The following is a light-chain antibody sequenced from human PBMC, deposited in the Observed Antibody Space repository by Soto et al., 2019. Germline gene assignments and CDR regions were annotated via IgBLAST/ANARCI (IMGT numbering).Light chain of an antibody. V-gene: IGKV1-9*01. J-gene: IGKJ4*01. Sequence: DIQLTQSPSFLSPSVGDTVTITCRASQGITTYLAWYQQKPGKAPKLLIYAASTFQSGVPSRFSGSGSGTEFTLTISYLQPEDFATYYCQLLYDKVLTFGGGTKVEIK. CDR1: QGITTY. CDR2: AAS. CDR3: QLLYDKVLT.